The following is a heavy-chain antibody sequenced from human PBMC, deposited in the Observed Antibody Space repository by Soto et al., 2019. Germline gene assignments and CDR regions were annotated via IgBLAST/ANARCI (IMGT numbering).Heavy chain of an antibody. CDR3: AKGSADDFWSGYYSSYYYYYMDV. D-gene: IGHD3-3*01. CDR2: ISWNSGSI. Sequence: EVQLVESGGGLVQPGRSLRLSCAASGFTFDDYAMHWVRQAPGKGLEWVSGISWNSGSIGYADSVNGRFTISRDNAKNSLYLQMNSRRADDTALYYCAKGSADDFWSGYYSSYYYYYMDVWGKGTTVTVSS. CDR1: GFTFDDYA. V-gene: IGHV3-9*01. J-gene: IGHJ6*03.